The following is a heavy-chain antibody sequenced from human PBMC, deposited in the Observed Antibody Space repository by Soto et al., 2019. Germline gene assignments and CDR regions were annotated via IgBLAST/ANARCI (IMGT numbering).Heavy chain of an antibody. Sequence: EVQLVESGGGLIQPGGSLRLSCAASGFAVSSKYMTWVRQAPGKGLEWVSVIYGGGTTYYADSVKGRFTISRDTSKNTLYLQMNSLRAEGPAVYYGVQTTGWPGFDFWGQGNLVTVSS. CDR3: VQTTGWPGFDF. CDR2: IYGGGTT. V-gene: IGHV3-53*01. CDR1: GFAVSSKY. D-gene: IGHD6-19*01. J-gene: IGHJ4*02.